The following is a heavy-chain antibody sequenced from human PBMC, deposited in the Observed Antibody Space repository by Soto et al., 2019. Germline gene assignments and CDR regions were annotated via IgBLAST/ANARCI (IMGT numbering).Heavy chain of an antibody. V-gene: IGHV1-18*04. J-gene: IGHJ3*02. CDR3: ARGEGMAARHDGYDI. CDR2: ISTSTGNT. D-gene: IGHD6-6*01. Sequence: ASVKVSGNASVYTFTNYDVACVRQAPGQGLEWTGWISTSTGNTNYAQKLQGRVTMTTDTSASTAYMELRSLRSDDTAVYYCARGEGMAARHDGYDIWGQGTMVTVSS. CDR1: VYTFTNYD.